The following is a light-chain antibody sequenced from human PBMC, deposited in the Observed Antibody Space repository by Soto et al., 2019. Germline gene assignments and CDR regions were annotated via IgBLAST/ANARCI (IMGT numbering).Light chain of an antibody. CDR3: QSYDSSLSGSMV. CDR2: GNS. V-gene: IGLV1-40*01. Sequence: QPVLTQPPSVSGAPGPRVTISCTGRSSNIGAGYDVHWYQQLPGTAPKLLIYGNSNRPSGVPDRFSGSKSGTSASLAITGLQAEDEADYYCQSYDSSLSGSMVFGGGTKLTVL. CDR1: SSNIGAGYD. J-gene: IGLJ3*02.